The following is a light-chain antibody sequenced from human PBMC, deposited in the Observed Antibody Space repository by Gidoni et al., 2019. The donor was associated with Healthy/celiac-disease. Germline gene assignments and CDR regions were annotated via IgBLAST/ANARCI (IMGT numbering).Light chain of an antibody. CDR3: QQYNNWPPWT. Sequence: EIVMTQSPATLSVSPGERATLSCRASQSVSSNLAWYQQKPGQAPRHLIYGASTRATGIPARFSGSGSGTDFTLTISSLQSEDFAVYYCQQYNNWPPWTFGQGTKVEIK. CDR1: QSVSSN. V-gene: IGKV3-15*01. CDR2: GAS. J-gene: IGKJ1*01.